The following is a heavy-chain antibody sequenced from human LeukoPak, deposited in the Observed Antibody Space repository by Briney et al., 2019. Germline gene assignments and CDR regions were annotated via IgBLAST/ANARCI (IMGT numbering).Heavy chain of an antibody. V-gene: IGHV1-2*02. J-gene: IGHJ4*02. D-gene: IGHD3-3*01. CDR2: INPNSGGT. CDR3: ARDFVALYDFWSGYLFDY. CDR1: GYTFTGYY. Sequence: GASVKVSCKASGYTFTGYYMHWVRQAPGQGLEWMGWINPNSGGTNYAQKFQGRVTMTRDTSISTPYMELSRLRSDDTAVYYRARDFVALYDFWSGYLFDYWGQGTLVTVSS.